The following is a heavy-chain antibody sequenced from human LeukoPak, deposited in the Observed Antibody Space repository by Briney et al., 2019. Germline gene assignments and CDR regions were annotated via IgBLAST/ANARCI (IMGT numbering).Heavy chain of an antibody. Sequence: PSETLSRTCTVSGGSISSYYWSWIRQPPGKGLEWIGYIYYSGSTNYNPSLKSRVTISVDTSKNQFSLKLSSVTAADTAVYYCARDSSFGAFDIWGQGTMVTVSS. V-gene: IGHV4-59*01. D-gene: IGHD3-3*01. CDR1: GGSISSYY. CDR3: ARDSSFGAFDI. J-gene: IGHJ3*02. CDR2: IYYSGST.